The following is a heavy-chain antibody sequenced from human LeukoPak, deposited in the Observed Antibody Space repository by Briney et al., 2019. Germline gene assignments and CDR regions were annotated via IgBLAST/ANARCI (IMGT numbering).Heavy chain of an antibody. D-gene: IGHD4-17*01. CDR2: INHSGST. CDR3: ARGPAAGEEYYYHGMDV. J-gene: IGHJ6*02. CDR1: GGSFSGYY. Sequence: PSETLSLTCAVYGGSFSGYYWSWIRQPPGKGLEWIGEINHSGSTNYNPSLKSRVTISVDTSKNQFSLKLSSVTAADTAVYYCARGPAAGEEYYYHGMDVWGQGTTVTVSS. V-gene: IGHV4-34*01.